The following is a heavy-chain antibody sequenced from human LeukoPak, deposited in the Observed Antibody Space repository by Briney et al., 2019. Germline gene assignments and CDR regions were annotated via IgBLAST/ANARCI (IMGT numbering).Heavy chain of an antibody. Sequence: ASVKVSCKASGYTFTCYYMHWVRQAPGQGLGWMGGINPKSGSTNHAQKFHGRVTMNRDTSIRTAYMKLSRLRSDDTAVYYCARAPVIVVVPAAHNWFDPWGQGTLVTVSS. V-gene: IGHV1-2*02. CDR1: GYTFTCYY. J-gene: IGHJ5*02. D-gene: IGHD2-2*01. CDR3: ARAPVIVVVPAAHNWFDP. CDR2: INPKSGST.